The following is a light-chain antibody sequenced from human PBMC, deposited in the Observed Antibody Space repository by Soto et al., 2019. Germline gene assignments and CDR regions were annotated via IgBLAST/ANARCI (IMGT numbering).Light chain of an antibody. CDR3: GSWDSSLSAYV. Sequence: QSVLTQPPSVSAAPGQEVTISCSGRRSNIGGNSVSWYQQLPGTAPKLLIYDDNKRPSGIPDRFSGSKSGTSATLGITGFQTGDEADYYCGSWDSSLSAYVFGTGTKVTVL. V-gene: IGLV1-51*01. CDR2: DDN. J-gene: IGLJ1*01. CDR1: RSNIGGNS.